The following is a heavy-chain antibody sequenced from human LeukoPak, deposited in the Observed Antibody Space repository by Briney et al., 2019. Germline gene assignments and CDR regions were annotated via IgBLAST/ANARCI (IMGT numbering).Heavy chain of an antibody. CDR2: IFNTGST. CDR3: ARGQWLADHYYYYGVDV. V-gene: IGHV4-61*02. J-gene: IGHJ6*02. CDR1: GDSIGRGSYY. D-gene: IGHD6-19*01. Sequence: PSQTLSLTCAVSGDSIGRGSYYWGWIRQPAGKAPEWIGRIFNTGSTNYNPSLKGRVTISVDTSKNQFSLKLSSVTAADTAVYYCARGQWLADHYYYYGVDVWGQGTTVTVSS.